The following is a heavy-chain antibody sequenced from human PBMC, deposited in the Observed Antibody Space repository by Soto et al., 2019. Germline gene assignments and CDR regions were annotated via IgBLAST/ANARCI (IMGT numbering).Heavy chain of an antibody. CDR1: GGTFSSYA. D-gene: IGHD2-15*01. CDR3: ARRYCSGGSCYYFDY. V-gene: IGHV1-69*13. CDR2: IIPIFGTA. J-gene: IGHJ4*02. Sequence: GASVKVSCKASGGTFSSYAISWVRHAPGQGLEWMGGIIPIFGTANYAQKFQGRVTITADESTSTAYMELSSLRSEDTAVYYCARRYCSGGSCYYFDYWGQGTLVTVSS.